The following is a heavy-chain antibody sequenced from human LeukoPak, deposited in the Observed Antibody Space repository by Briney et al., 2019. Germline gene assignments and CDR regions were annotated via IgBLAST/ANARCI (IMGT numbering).Heavy chain of an antibody. J-gene: IGHJ4*02. D-gene: IGHD6-19*01. Sequence: QAGGSLRLSCVASGFAFSSQAMGWVRQAPGKGLEWVSVISDSGSITYYADSVKGRFTISRDNSKNTLFLQMNSLRAEDTAVYYCAKDARRTSGWYFFDYWGQGTLVTVSS. CDR3: AKDARRTSGWYFFDY. CDR1: GFAFSSQA. V-gene: IGHV3-23*01. CDR2: ISDSGSIT.